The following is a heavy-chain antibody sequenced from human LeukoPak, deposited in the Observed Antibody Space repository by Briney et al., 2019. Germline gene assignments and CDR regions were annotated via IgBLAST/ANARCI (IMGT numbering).Heavy chain of an antibody. V-gene: IGHV1-18*01. CDR2: ISAYNGNT. CDR1: GYTFTSYG. J-gene: IGHJ4*02. CDR3: AGNLYYYDSSGTGAYYFDY. D-gene: IGHD3-22*01. Sequence: ASVNVSCKASGYTFTSYGITWVRQVPGQGLEWMGWISAYNGNTNYAQKLQGRVTMTTDTSTSTAYMELRSLRSDDTAVYYCAGNLYYYDSSGTGAYYFDYWGQGTLVTVSS.